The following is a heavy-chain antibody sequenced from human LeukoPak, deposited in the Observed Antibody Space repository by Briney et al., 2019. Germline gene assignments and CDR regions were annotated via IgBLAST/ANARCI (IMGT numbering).Heavy chain of an antibody. Sequence: PSETLSLTCTVSGGSISSYYWSWIRQPAGKGLEWIGRIYTSGSTNYNPSLKSRVTMSVDTPKNQFSLKLSSVTAADTAVYYCAREEVGYCSSTSCRHIDYWGQGTLVTVSS. CDR2: IYTSGST. CDR3: AREEVGYCSSTSCRHIDY. J-gene: IGHJ4*02. CDR1: GGSISSYY. D-gene: IGHD2-2*01. V-gene: IGHV4-4*07.